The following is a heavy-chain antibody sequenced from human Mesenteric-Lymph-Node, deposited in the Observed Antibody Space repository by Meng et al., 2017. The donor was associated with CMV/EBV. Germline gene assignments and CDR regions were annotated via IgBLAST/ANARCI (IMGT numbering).Heavy chain of an antibody. CDR1: GFTFSSYD. J-gene: IGHJ4*02. Sequence: GESLKISCAACGFTFSSYDMHWVRQATGKGLEWVSAIGTAGDTYYPGSVKGRFTISRDNSKNTLYLQMNSLRAEDTAVYYCARAVSDVYYYDSSGYYWLDYWGQGTLVTVSS. D-gene: IGHD3-22*01. CDR3: ARAVSDVYYYDSSGYYWLDY. V-gene: IGHV3-13*01. CDR2: IGTAGDT.